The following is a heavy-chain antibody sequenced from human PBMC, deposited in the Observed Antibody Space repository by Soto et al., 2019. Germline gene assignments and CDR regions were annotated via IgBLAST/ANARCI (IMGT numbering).Heavy chain of an antibody. CDR2: ISSSGDYI. CDR3: ARDSSNRQEGMDV. J-gene: IGHJ6*02. D-gene: IGHD2-15*01. CDR1: VFTFSTYS. Sequence: VGSLRLSCASSVFTFSTYSINCVRHSPGKWLEWVASISSSGDYIYYADSVKGRFTISRDNAQNSMFLQMNSLRAEDTAVYFCARDSSNRQEGMDVLGHGTKVTVS. V-gene: IGHV3-21*01.